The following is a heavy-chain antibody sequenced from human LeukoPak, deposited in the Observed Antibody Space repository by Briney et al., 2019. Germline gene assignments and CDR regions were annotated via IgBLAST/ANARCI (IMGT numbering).Heavy chain of an antibody. CDR1: GYSFSTDW. Sequence: GGSLRLSCAASGYSFSTDWMHWVRQAPGKGLVWVARIESDVSKTDYAASVKGRFTISRDDANNILYLQMNSLRVDDTAVYYCTAIRPDYWGQGTVVTVSS. CDR3: TAIRPDY. J-gene: IGHJ4*02. CDR2: IESDVSKT. D-gene: IGHD2-21*02. V-gene: IGHV3-74*01.